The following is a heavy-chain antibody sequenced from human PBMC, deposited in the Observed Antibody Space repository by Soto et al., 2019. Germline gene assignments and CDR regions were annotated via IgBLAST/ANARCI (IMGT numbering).Heavy chain of an antibody. V-gene: IGHV4-38-2*01. CDR3: ARWITRGWLLHSDDFDI. CDR2: VHHSGST. Sequence: SETLSLTCAVSGYSISSGYHWGWIRQPPGKGLEWLGSVHHSGSTYYNPSLKSRLTISVDKSKNQFSLNLTSVTAAYTAVYYFARWITRGWLLHSDDFDIGGQGTMVTVS. CDR1: GYSISSGYH. J-gene: IGHJ3*02. D-gene: IGHD3-22*01.